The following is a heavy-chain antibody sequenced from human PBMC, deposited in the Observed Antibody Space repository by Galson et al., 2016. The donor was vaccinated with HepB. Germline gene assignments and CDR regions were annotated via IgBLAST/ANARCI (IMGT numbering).Heavy chain of an antibody. Sequence: SETLSLTCIVSGGSVSSGTYYWSWIRQPPGKGLEWIGYVHYSGSANYKASLKSRVHIGVDTSNDQLSLKLTSVTAADTAVYYCARATTKRREGYRFPPSFDDWGQGALGTVSS. CDR3: ARATTKRREGYRFPPSFDD. CDR2: VHYSGSA. V-gene: IGHV4-61*01. J-gene: IGHJ5*02. D-gene: IGHD5-24*01. CDR1: GGSVSSGTYY.